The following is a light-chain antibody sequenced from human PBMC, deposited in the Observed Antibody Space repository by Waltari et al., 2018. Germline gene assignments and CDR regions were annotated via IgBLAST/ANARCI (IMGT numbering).Light chain of an antibody. CDR3: HQSRSLPET. Sequence: EVVLTQSPDFQSVTPKEKVTITCRTSQSVGRRLTWNQQKPDQSPKLLIKYASQSFSRVPSRFSGSGSGTDFTLTINSLEAEDAATYYCHQSRSLPETFGQGTKLEIK. CDR1: QSVGRR. V-gene: IGKV6-21*01. J-gene: IGKJ2*01. CDR2: YAS.